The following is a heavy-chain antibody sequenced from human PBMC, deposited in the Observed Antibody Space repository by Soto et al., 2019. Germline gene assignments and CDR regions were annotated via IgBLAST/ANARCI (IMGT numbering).Heavy chain of an antibody. CDR3: TNVESGYFFDY. Sequence: QVQLVQSGAEVKKPGASVNVSCKASGYTFTSFYIHWVRQAPGQGLEWMGIINPNGGGASYAQKFQGTXTXTXXTSTSTVYMELSSLRSDDTAVYYCTNVESGYFFDYWGQGTLVTVS. D-gene: IGHD3-22*01. CDR2: INPNGGGA. CDR1: GYTFTSFY. V-gene: IGHV1-46*03. J-gene: IGHJ4*02.